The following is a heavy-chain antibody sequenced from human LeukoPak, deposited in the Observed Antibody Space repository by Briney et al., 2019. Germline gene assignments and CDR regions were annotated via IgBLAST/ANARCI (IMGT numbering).Heavy chain of an antibody. CDR1: GFTFSSYG. D-gene: IGHD6-13*01. CDR3: AKDLSIAAAGILDY. Sequence: GGSLRLSCAASGFTFSSYGMHWVRQAPGKGLEWVAVISYDGSNKYYADSVKGRFTISRDNSKNTLYLQMNSLRAEDTAVYYCAKDLSIAAAGILDYWGQGTLVTVSS. CDR2: ISYDGSNK. V-gene: IGHV3-30*18. J-gene: IGHJ4*02.